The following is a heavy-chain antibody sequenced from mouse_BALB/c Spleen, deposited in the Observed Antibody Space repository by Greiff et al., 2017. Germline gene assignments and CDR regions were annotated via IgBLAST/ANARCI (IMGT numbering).Heavy chain of an antibody. CDR3: ARGDYDKRGLAY. V-gene: IGHV1S82*01. Sequence: QVQLQQPGAELVRPGASVRLSCKASGYSFTSYWMNWVKQRPGQGLEWIGMIHPSDSETRLNQKFKDKATLTVDKSSSTSYMHLSSPTSEDSAIYYCARGDYDKRGLAYWGQGTLVTVSA. CDR2: IHPSDSET. CDR1: GYSFTSYW. D-gene: IGHD2-4*01. J-gene: IGHJ3*01.